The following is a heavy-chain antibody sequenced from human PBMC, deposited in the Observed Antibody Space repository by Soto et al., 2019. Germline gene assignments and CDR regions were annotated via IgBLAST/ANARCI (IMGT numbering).Heavy chain of an antibody. Sequence: ASVKVSCKASGYTFTSYAMHWVRQAPGQRLEWMGWINAGNGNTKYSQKFQGRVTITRDTSASTAYMELSSLRSEDTAVYYCARAYYDFWSGYYPPFDYWGQGTLVTVS. CDR3: ARAYYDFWSGYYPPFDY. V-gene: IGHV1-3*01. J-gene: IGHJ4*02. CDR1: GYTFTSYA. D-gene: IGHD3-3*01. CDR2: INAGNGNT.